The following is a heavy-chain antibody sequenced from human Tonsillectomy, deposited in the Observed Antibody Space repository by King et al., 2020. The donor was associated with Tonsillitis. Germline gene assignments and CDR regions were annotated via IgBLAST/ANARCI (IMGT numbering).Heavy chain of an antibody. J-gene: IGHJ3*02. CDR3: AAERYDRNAFDI. Sequence: QLVESGPEVKKPGTSVKVSCKASGFTFTSSAVQWVRQARGQRLEWIGWIVVGSGNTNYAQKFQERVTITRDMSTSTAYKEMSSLRAEDTAVYYCAAERYDRNAFDIWGQATMGTVSP. D-gene: IGHD3-10*02. CDR2: IVVGSGNT. CDR1: GFTFTSSA. V-gene: IGHV1-58*01.